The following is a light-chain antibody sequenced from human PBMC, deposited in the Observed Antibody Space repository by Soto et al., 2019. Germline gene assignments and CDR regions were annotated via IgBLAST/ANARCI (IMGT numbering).Light chain of an antibody. CDR2: EVY. CDR3: SSYVGTNSYV. CDR1: SSDVGGYNY. V-gene: IGLV2-8*02. Sequence: QSALTQPPSASRSPGQSVTISCTGTSSDVGGYNYVSWYQQHPGKAPKLIIYEVYKRPSGVPDRFSGSKSGNTAALTVSGLQAEDEADYYCSSYVGTNSYVFGTGTKLTVL. J-gene: IGLJ1*01.